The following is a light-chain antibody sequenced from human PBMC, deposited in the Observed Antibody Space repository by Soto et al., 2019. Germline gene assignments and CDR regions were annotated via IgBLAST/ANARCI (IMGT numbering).Light chain of an antibody. CDR3: QFFGSSRYT. Sequence: EIVLTQSPGILSLSPGERATLACRASQSISSNYLAWYQQKPGQAPRLLIYGTSSRPTGIPDRFSGSGSGTDFPLPISRLEPEDFAVYYCQFFGSSRYTFGQGTKLEIK. CDR1: QSISSNY. V-gene: IGKV3-20*01. CDR2: GTS. J-gene: IGKJ2*01.